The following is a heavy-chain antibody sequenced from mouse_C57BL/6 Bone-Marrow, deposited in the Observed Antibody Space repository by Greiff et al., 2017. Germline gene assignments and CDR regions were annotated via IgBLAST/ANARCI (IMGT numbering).Heavy chain of an antibody. V-gene: IGHV1-55*01. J-gene: IGHJ3*01. D-gene: IGHD1-1*01. CDR3: ASPSYYGSSWFAY. CDR1: GYTFTSYW. CDR2: IYPGSGST. Sequence: QVQLQHPGAELVKPGASVKMSCKASGYTFTSYWITWVKQRPGQGLEWIGDIYPGSGSTNYNEKFKSKATLTVDTSSSTAYMQLSSLTSEDSAVYYCASPSYYGSSWFAYWGQGTLVTVSA.